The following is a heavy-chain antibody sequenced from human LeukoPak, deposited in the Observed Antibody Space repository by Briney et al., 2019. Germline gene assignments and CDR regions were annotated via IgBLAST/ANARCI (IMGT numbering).Heavy chain of an antibody. V-gene: IGHV1-18*01. D-gene: IGHD5-12*01. Sequence: ASVKVSCKASGYTFTRYGISWVRQAPGQGLEWMCWISAYNGNTNYAQRLQGRVTVTTDTSTSTAYMELRSLTSDDTAIYYCAREGGIVATTAFDYWGQGTLVTVSS. J-gene: IGHJ4*02. CDR1: GYTFTRYG. CDR3: AREGGIVATTAFDY. CDR2: ISAYNGNT.